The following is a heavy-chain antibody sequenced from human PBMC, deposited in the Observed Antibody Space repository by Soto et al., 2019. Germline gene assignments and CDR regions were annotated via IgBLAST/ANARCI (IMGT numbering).Heavy chain of an antibody. Sequence: ASVKVSCKASGYTFTSYAMHWVRQAPGQRLEWMGWINAGNGNTKYSQKFQGRVTITRDTSASTAYMELSSLRSEDTAVYYCASLRAAAGTHQLNWFDPWGQGTLVTVSS. CDR2: INAGNGNT. V-gene: IGHV1-3*01. D-gene: IGHD1-7*01. CDR3: ASLRAAAGTHQLNWFDP. CDR1: GYTFTSYA. J-gene: IGHJ5*02.